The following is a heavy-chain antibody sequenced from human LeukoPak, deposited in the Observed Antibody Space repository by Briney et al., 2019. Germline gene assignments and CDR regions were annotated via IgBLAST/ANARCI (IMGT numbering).Heavy chain of an antibody. CDR3: ARFSRYYFDY. Sequence: SETLSLTCTVSGYSISSGYYWGWIRQPPGKGLEWIGEINHSGSTNYNPSLKSRVTISVDTSKNQFSLKLSSVTAADTAVYYCARFSRYYFDYWGQGTLVTVSS. CDR1: GYSISSGYY. CDR2: INHSGST. V-gene: IGHV4-38-2*02. D-gene: IGHD2/OR15-2a*01. J-gene: IGHJ4*02.